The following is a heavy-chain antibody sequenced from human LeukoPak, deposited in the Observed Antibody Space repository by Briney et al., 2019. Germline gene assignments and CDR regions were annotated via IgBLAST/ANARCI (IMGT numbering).Heavy chain of an antibody. V-gene: IGHV3-23*01. CDR3: ARDERLLSFLK. CDR2: ISGSGTTT. CDR1: GFTFRSYA. J-gene: IGHJ4*02. Sequence: GGSLRLSCAASGFTFRSYALSWVRQAPGKGLEWVSGISGSGTTTYYTDSVKGRFTISRDNSKNTLFLQMNSLRAEDTAVYYCARDERLLSFLKWGQGTLVTVSS. D-gene: IGHD3-3*01.